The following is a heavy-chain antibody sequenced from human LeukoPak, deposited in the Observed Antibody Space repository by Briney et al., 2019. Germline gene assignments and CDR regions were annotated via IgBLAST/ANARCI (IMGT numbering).Heavy chain of an antibody. Sequence: SETLSLTCTVSGGSVSSGSYYWSWIRQPPGKGPEWIAYIYYSGTTNYNPSLKSRVTISVDTSKNQFSLKLTSVTATDAAVYYCARVNDILTGYPFDYWGQGTLVTVSS. D-gene: IGHD3-9*01. CDR1: GGSVSSGSYY. CDR3: ARVNDILTGYPFDY. J-gene: IGHJ4*02. CDR2: IYYSGTT. V-gene: IGHV4-61*01.